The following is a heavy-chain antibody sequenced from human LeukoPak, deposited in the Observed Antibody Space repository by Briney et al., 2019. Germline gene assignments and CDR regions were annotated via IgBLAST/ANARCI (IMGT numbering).Heavy chain of an antibody. CDR1: GGSINSYY. V-gene: IGHV4-59*01. CDR3: ARVVIPAAPFGY. D-gene: IGHD2-2*01. Sequence: SETLSLTCTVSGGSINSYYWSWIRQAPGKGXEWIGHISYSGSTNYNPSLESRVTISIDTSKNQFSLNLSSVTAADTAVYYCARVVIPAAPFGYWGQGTLVTVSS. CDR2: ISYSGST. J-gene: IGHJ4*02.